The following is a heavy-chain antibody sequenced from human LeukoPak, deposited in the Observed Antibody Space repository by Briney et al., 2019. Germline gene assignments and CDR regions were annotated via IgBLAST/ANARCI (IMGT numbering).Heavy chain of an antibody. CDR1: GASISSSSYY. J-gene: IGHJ4*02. CDR2: IYYSGST. D-gene: IGHD3-3*01. CDR3: ARQDDFWSGYGGIDY. V-gene: IGHV4-39*01. Sequence: SETLSLTCTVSGASISSSSYYWGWIRQPPGKGLEWIGSIYYSGSTYYNPSLKSRVTISVDTSKNQFSLKLSSVTAADTAVYYCARQDDFWSGYGGIDYWGQGTLVTVSS.